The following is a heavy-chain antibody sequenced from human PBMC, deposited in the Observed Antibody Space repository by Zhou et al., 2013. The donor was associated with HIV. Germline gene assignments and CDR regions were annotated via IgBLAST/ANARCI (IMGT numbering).Heavy chain of an antibody. D-gene: IGHD6-13*01. CDR2: INPNSGGT. J-gene: IGHJ5*02. CDR3: ARAAMAAAGNINWFDP. V-gene: IGHV1-2*02. Sequence: QVQLVQSGAEVKKPGASVKVSCKASGYTFTGYYIHWVRQAPGQGLEWMGWINPNSGGTNYAQKFQGRVTMTRDTSISTAYMDLSRLRSDDTAVYYCARAAMAAAGNINWFDPVGPREPWS. CDR1: GYTFTGYY.